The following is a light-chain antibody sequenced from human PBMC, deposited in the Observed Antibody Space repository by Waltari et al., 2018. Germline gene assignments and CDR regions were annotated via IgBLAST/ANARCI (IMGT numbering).Light chain of an antibody. CDR3: LLYDGSDQV. CDR2: STT. J-gene: IGLJ3*02. V-gene: IGLV7-43*01. Sequence: QTVVTQEPSLTVSPGGAVTLTCASSARAVTSGNYPNWIQQKPGQVPRSLIHSTTNRHAWTPARFSGARLGGKAALTLSGVQPEDEAEYYCLLYDGSDQVFGGGTKLTVL. CDR1: ARAVTSGNY.